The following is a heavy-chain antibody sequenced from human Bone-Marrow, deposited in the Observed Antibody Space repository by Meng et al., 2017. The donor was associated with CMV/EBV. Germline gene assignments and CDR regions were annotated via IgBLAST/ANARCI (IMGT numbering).Heavy chain of an antibody. CDR2: INHSGST. D-gene: IGHD3-10*01. Sequence: CAFYGGSFSRYYWSWIRQPPGKGLEWIEEINHSGSTNYNPSLKSRVTISVDTSKNQFSLKLSSVTAADTAVYYCARGLGYYGSGSYDYWGQGTLVTVSS. V-gene: IGHV4-34*01. CDR3: ARGLGYYGSGSYDY. CDR1: GGSFSRYY. J-gene: IGHJ4*02.